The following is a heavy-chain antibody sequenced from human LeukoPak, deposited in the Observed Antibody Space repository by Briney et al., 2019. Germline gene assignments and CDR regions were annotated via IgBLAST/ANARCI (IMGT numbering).Heavy chain of an antibody. Sequence: SETLSLTCAVYGGSFSGYYWSWIRQPPGKGLEWIGYIYYSGSTNYNPSLKSRVTISVDTSKNQFSLKLSSVTAADTAVYYCARHGGSGSYYVNFQHWGQGTLVTVSS. CDR3: ARHGGSGSYYVNFQH. V-gene: IGHV4-59*08. CDR1: GGSFSGYY. J-gene: IGHJ1*01. CDR2: IYYSGST. D-gene: IGHD1-26*01.